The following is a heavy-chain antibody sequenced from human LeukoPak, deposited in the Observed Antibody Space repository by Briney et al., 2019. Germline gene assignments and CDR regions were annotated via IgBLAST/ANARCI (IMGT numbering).Heavy chain of an antibody. V-gene: IGHV4-31*03. J-gene: IGHJ4*02. CDR1: VGSISSGGYY. CDR2: IYYSGST. CDR3: ALSSSSRGPFDY. Sequence: SETLSLICTVSVGSISSGGYYWSWIRQHPGKGLEWIGYIYYSGSTYYNPSLKSRVTISVDTSKNQFSLKLSSVTAADTAVYYCALSSSSRGPFDYWGQGTLVTVSS. D-gene: IGHD6-6*01.